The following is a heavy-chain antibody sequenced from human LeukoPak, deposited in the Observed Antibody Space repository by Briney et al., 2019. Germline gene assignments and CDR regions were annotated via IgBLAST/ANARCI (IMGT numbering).Heavy chain of an antibody. CDR2: IYYSGST. D-gene: IGHD6-19*01. Sequence: SETLSLTCTVSGGSISSSSYYWGWIRQPPGKGLEWIGSIYYSGSTYYNPSLKSRVTISVDTSKNQFSLKLSSVTAADTAVYYCARDLADSSGWYLAMDVWGKGTTVTISS. CDR1: GGSISSSSYY. V-gene: IGHV4-39*07. J-gene: IGHJ6*03. CDR3: ARDLADSSGWYLAMDV.